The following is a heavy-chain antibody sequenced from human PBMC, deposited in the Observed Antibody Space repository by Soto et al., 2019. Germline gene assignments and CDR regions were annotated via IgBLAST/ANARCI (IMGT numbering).Heavy chain of an antibody. CDR1: GGSISSSSYY. CDR2: IYYSGST. Sequence: QLQLQESGPGLVKPSETLSLTCTVSGGSISSSSYYWGWIRQPPGKGLEWIGSIYYSGSTYYNPSLKSRVTISVDTSKNQFSLKLSSVTAADTAVYYCARHAGTIAAAPPRGAFDIWGQGTMVTVSS. J-gene: IGHJ3*02. D-gene: IGHD6-13*01. CDR3: ARHAGTIAAAPPRGAFDI. V-gene: IGHV4-39*01.